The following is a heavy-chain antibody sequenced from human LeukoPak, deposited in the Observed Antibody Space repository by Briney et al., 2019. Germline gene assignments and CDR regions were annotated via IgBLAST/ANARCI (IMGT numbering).Heavy chain of an antibody. CDR1: GFTFSSYW. D-gene: IGHD4-17*01. V-gene: IGHV3-7*01. CDR3: ASTYGDRYYFDY. CDR2: IKQDGSEK. J-gene: IGHJ4*02. Sequence: GGSLRLSCAASGFTFSSYWMSWVRQAPGKGQEWVANIKQDGSEKYYVDSVKGRFTISRDNAKNSLYLQMNSLRAEDTAVYYCASTYGDRYYFDYWGQGTLVTVSS.